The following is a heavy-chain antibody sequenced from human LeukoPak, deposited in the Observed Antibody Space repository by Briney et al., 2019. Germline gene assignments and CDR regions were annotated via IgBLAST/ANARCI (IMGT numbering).Heavy chain of an antibody. CDR2: IYISGST. Sequence: SETLSLTCSVSGASINSHYWTCIRQPAGKGLEWIGRIYISGSTNYSPSLMSRVTMSVDTSKNQISLNLISVTAADTAVYYCARALNPLPGTYYFDYWGQGTLVTVSS. CDR3: ARALNPLPGTYYFDY. CDR1: GASINSHY. V-gene: IGHV4-4*07. J-gene: IGHJ4*02. D-gene: IGHD2-15*01.